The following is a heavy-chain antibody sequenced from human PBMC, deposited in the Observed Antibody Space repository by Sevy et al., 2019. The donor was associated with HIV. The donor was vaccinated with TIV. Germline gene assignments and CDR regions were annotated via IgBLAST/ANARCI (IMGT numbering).Heavy chain of an antibody. V-gene: IGHV3-30*18. Sequence: GGSLRLSCAASGFTFSKYGMHWVRQAPGKGLEWVAIISNDGSDKQYADSVKGRFTISRDNSKDTLFLQMNSLRLEDTAVYYWANSRGRYDGSSWLYYYYLMDVWGQGTTVTVSS. J-gene: IGHJ6*02. CDR2: ISNDGSDK. CDR3: ANSRGRYDGSSWLYYYYLMDV. D-gene: IGHD6-13*01. CDR1: GFTFSKYG.